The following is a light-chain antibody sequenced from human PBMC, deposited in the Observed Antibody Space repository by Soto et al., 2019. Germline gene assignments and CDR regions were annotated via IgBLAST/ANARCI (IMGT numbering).Light chain of an antibody. V-gene: IGLV1-44*01. Sequence: QSVLTQPPSASGTPGQRVTISCSGSPSNIGSNTVSWYQQFSGSAPRLIMYGDYRRPSGVPDRFSGSKSGASASLAISGLQSEDEADYFCQSYDSSALSLIFGPGTKVTVL. J-gene: IGLJ1*01. CDR2: GDY. CDR3: QSYDSSALSLI. CDR1: PSNIGSNT.